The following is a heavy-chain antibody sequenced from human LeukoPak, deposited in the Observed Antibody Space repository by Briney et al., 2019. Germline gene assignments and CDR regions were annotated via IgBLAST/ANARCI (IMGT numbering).Heavy chain of an antibody. Sequence: GGSLRLSCAASGFTFSDFWMHWVRQAPGKGLEWVSSISSSSSYIYYADSVKGRFTISRDNAKNSLYLQMNSLRAEDTAVYYCARTFAKSLYSGSSLHAFDIWGQGTMVTVSS. J-gene: IGHJ3*02. V-gene: IGHV3-21*01. CDR2: ISSSSSYI. CDR3: ARTFAKSLYSGSSLHAFDI. CDR1: GFTFSDFW. D-gene: IGHD1-26*01.